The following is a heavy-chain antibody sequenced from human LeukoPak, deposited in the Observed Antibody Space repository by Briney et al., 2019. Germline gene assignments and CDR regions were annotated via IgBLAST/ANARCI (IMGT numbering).Heavy chain of an antibody. J-gene: IGHJ5*02. CDR2: ISYDGSNK. V-gene: IGHV3-30*03. CDR3: VRTTGP. Sequence: PGGSLRLSCAASGFTFSSYGMHWVRQAPGKGLEWVAVISYDGSNKYYADSVKGRFTISRDNSKNTLYLQMNSLRAEDTAVYYCVRTTGPWGQGTLVTVSS. D-gene: IGHD1-14*01. CDR1: GFTFSSYG.